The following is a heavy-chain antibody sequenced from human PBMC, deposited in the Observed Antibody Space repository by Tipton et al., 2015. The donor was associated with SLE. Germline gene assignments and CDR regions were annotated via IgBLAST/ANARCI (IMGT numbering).Heavy chain of an antibody. J-gene: IGHJ3*02. CDR2: INSDGSST. CDR3: AKEGLRTGTTGDI. D-gene: IGHD1-7*01. CDR1: GFTFSSYW. V-gene: IGHV3-74*01. Sequence: SLRLSCAASGFTFSSYWMHWVRQAPGKGLVWVSRINSDGSSTSYADSVKGRFTISRDNSKNTLYLQMNSLRAEDTAVYYCAKEGLRTGTTGDIWGQGTMVTVSS.